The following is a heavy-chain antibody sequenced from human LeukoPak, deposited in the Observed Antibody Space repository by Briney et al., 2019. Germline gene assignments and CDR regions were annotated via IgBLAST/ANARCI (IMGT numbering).Heavy chain of an antibody. CDR2: MNPNSGNT. CDR3: ARTGVSVAAAGTYCYYMDV. Sequence: ASVKVSCKASGYTFTSYDINWVRQATGQGLEWMGWMNPNSGNTGYAQKFQGRVTMTRNTSISTAYMELSSLRSEDTAVYYCARTGVSVAAAGTYCYYMDVWGKGTTVTVSS. CDR1: GYTFTSYD. D-gene: IGHD6-13*01. J-gene: IGHJ6*03. V-gene: IGHV1-8*01.